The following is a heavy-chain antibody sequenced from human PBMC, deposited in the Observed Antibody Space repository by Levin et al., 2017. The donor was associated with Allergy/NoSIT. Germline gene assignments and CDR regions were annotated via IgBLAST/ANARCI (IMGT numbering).Heavy chain of an antibody. D-gene: IGHD2-2*01. CDR3: ARVPSSTSYIYFDY. J-gene: IGHJ4*02. CDR1: GGSISSSNW. CDR2: IYHSGST. V-gene: IGHV4-4*02. Sequence: SETLSLTCAVSGGSISSSNWWSWVRQPPGKGLEWIGEIYHSGSTNYNPSLKSRVTISVDKSKNQFSLKLSSVTAADTAVYYCARVPSSTSYIYFDYWGQGTLVTVSS.